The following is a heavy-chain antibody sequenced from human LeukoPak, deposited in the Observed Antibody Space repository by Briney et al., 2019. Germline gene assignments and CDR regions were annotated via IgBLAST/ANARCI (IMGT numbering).Heavy chain of an antibody. D-gene: IGHD3-9*01. CDR3: ARDHYDILTGYIPFDY. CDR2: ISAYNGNT. Sequence: ASVKVSCKASGYTFTSYGISWVRQAPGQGLEWMGWISAYNGNTNYAQKLQGRVTMTTDTSTSTAYMELRSLGSDDAAVYYCARDHYDILTGYIPFDYWGQGTLVTVSS. CDR1: GYTFTSYG. V-gene: IGHV1-18*01. J-gene: IGHJ4*02.